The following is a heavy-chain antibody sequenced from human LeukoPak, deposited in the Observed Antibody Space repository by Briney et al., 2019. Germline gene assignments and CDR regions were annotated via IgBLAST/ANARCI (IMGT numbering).Heavy chain of an antibody. CDR1: GYTFTGYY. CDR2: INPNSGGT. CDR3: ARSGEYCSSTSCYPSGY. J-gene: IGHJ4*02. V-gene: IGHV1-2*02. D-gene: IGHD2-2*01. Sequence: ASVKVSCKASGYTFTGYYMHWVRQAPGQGLEWMGWINPNSGGTNYAQKFQGRVTMTRDTSISTAYMDLSRLRSDDTAVYYCARSGEYCSSTSCYPSGYWGQGTLVTVSS.